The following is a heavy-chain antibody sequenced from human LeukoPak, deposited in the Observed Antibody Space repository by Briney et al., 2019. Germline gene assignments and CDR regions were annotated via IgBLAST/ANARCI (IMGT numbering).Heavy chain of an antibody. D-gene: IGHD7-27*01. V-gene: IGHV3-7*01. Sequence: GGSLRLSCAASGFTFNSFFLNWVRLTPGRELEWLACISQDGSETFYMDSVRGRFTISRDNTKNSLYLQMDSRRAEDTAVYFCVRDLGHSRHYFEYWGQGALVTVSS. CDR3: VRDLGHSRHYFEY. J-gene: IGHJ4*02. CDR1: GFTFNSFF. CDR2: ISQDGSET.